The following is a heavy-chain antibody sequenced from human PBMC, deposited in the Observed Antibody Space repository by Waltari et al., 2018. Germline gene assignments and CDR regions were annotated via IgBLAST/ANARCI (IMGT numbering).Heavy chain of an antibody. J-gene: IGHJ3*02. CDR1: GGSFSGYY. D-gene: IGHD1-20*01. V-gene: IGHV4-34*02. CDR3: ARVWRYNWNDREGAFEI. Sequence: QVHLQQWGAGLLKPSETLSLTCAVFGGSFSGYYWTWSRQPPGKGMGWIGEINYVGTSYDHPARRSRVTMSVDTSRNQISLNLKSVTAADTAVYYCARVWRYNWNDREGAFEIWGQGTMVTVSS. CDR2: INYVGTS.